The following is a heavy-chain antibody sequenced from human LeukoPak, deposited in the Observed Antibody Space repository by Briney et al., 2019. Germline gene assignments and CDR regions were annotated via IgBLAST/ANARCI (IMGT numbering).Heavy chain of an antibody. CDR1: GFTVSSNY. CDR2: IYSGGST. V-gene: IGHV3-66*01. Sequence: PGGSLRLSCADSGFTVSSNYMRWVRQAPGKGLEWVSVIYSGGSTHYADSVTGRFTISRDNSKNTLYLQMNSLRAEDTAVYYCARDRLHYDSLTGYPADWGQGTLVTVSS. J-gene: IGHJ4*02. D-gene: IGHD3-9*01. CDR3: ARDRLHYDSLTGYPAD.